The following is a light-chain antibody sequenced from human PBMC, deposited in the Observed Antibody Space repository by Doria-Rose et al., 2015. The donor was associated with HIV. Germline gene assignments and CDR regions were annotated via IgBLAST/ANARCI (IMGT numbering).Light chain of an antibody. CDR1: SSNIESNY. J-gene: IGLJ1*01. V-gene: IGLV1-51*02. CDR3: GTWDRSLTAHYV. Sequence: SELSQEPSVSAALGQKVTISRSGTSSNIESNYVSWYQQVPGTAPKLLIYENNKRPSGIPDRFSGSKSGTSATLGITGLQTGDEADYYCGTWDRSLTAHYVFGTGTKVTVL. CDR2: ENN.